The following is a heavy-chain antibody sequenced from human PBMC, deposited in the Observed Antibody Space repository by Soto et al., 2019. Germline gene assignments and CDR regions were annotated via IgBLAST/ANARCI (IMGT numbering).Heavy chain of an antibody. CDR1: GYTFTSYG. D-gene: IGHD3-10*01. V-gene: IGHV1-18*01. Sequence: QVQLVQSGAEVKKPGASVKVSCKASGYTFTSYGISWGRQAPGQGLEWMGWISAYNGNTNYAQKLQGRVTMTTDTYTSTAYMELRSLRTDDTAVYYCARVLGFGELTFYSYGIDFWGQGTTVTVSS. CDR3: ARVLGFGELTFYSYGIDF. J-gene: IGHJ6*02. CDR2: ISAYNGNT.